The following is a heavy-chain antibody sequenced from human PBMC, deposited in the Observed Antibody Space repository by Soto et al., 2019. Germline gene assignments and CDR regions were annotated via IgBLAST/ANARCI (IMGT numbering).Heavy chain of an antibody. CDR2: ISGSGGST. CDR3: AKDTAVAGKGARLSFDY. Sequence: EVQLLESGGGLVQPGGSLRLSCAASGFTFSSYAMSWVRQAPGKGLGWVSAISGSGGSTYYADSVKGRFTISRDNSKNTLYLQMNSLRAEDTAVYYCAKDTAVAGKGARLSFDYWGQGTLVTVAS. D-gene: IGHD6-19*01. V-gene: IGHV3-23*01. CDR1: GFTFSSYA. J-gene: IGHJ4*02.